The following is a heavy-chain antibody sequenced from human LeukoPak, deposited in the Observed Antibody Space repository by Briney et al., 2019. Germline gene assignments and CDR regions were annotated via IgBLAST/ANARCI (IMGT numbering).Heavy chain of an antibody. V-gene: IGHV1-8*03. CDR1: GYTFTSYD. CDR3: ARVATGTLWDFDY. J-gene: IGHJ4*02. Sequence: ASVKVSCTASGYTFTSYDINWVRQGTGQGLEWMGWMNPNSGNTGYAQKFQGRVTITRNTSISTAYMELSSLRSEDTAVYYCARVATGTLWDFDYWGQGTLVTVSS. D-gene: IGHD4-17*01. CDR2: MNPNSGNT.